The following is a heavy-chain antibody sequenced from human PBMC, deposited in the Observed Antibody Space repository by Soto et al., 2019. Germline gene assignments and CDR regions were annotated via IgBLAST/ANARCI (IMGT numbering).Heavy chain of an antibody. CDR3: ARGGVGANTYWYFDL. CDR1: GGTFSSYA. D-gene: IGHD1-26*01. V-gene: IGHV1-69*12. Sequence: QVQLVQSGAEVKKPGSSVEVSCKASGGTFSSYAISWVRQAPGQGLEWMGGIIAMFGTANYAQKFQGRLTITADEATSTAYMELSSLRSEDTAVYYCARGGVGANTYWYFDLWGRGTLVTVSS. CDR2: IIAMFGTA. J-gene: IGHJ2*01.